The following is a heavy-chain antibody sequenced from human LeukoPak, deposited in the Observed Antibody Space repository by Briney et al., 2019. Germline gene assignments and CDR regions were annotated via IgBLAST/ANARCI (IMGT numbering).Heavy chain of an antibody. CDR2: INPNSGGT. CDR1: GYTFTGYY. D-gene: IGHD3-10*01. V-gene: IGHV1-2*06. Sequence: ASVKVSCKASGYTFTGYYMHWVRQAPGQGLEWMGRINPNSGGTNYAQKFQGRVTMTRDTSISTAYMELSRLRSDDTAVYYCAYYYGSGSYYYFDYWGQGTLVTVSS. J-gene: IGHJ4*02. CDR3: AYYYGSGSYYYFDY.